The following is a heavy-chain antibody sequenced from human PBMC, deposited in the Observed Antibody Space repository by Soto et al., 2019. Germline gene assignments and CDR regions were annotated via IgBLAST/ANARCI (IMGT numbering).Heavy chain of an antibody. D-gene: IGHD2-21*02. CDR3: ARDLWGYCGTDCYPLDV. CDR1: GGSVSSGSYY. V-gene: IGHV4-61*01. Sequence: SETLSLTCTVSGGSVSSGSYYWSWIRQPPGKGLEWIGYIYYSGSTNYNASLKSRVTISVDTSKNQFSLKLSSVTAADTAVYYCARDLWGYCGTDCYPLDVWGQGTTVTVSS. CDR2: IYYSGST. J-gene: IGHJ6*02.